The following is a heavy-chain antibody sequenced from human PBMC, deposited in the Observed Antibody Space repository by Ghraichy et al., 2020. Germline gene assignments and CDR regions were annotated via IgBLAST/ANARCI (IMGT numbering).Heavy chain of an antibody. Sequence: SQTLSLTCTVSGGSISSSSYYWGWIRQPPGKGLEWIGSIYYSGSTYYNPSLKSRVTISVDTSKNQFSLKLSSVTAADTAVYYCARHPGQAMVTGSFDYWGQGTLVTLSS. CDR3: ARHPGQAMVTGSFDY. D-gene: IGHD5-18*01. J-gene: IGHJ4*02. CDR2: IYYSGST. V-gene: IGHV4-39*01. CDR1: GGSISSSSYY.